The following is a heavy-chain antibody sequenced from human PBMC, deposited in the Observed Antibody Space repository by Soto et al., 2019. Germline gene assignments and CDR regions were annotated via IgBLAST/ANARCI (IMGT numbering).Heavy chain of an antibody. V-gene: IGHV1-2*04. CDR3: AREGWDDAFDI. D-gene: IGHD1-26*01. J-gene: IGHJ3*02. CDR2: INPNSGGT. CDR1: GYTFTGYY. Sequence: ASVKVSCKASGYTFTGYYMHWVRQAPGQGLEWMEWINPNSGGTNYAQKFQGWVTMTRDTSISTAYMELSRLRSDDTAVYYCAREGWDDAFDIWDQGTMVTVSS.